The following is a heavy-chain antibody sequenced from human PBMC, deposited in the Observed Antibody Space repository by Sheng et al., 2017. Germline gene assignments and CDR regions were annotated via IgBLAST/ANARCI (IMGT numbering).Heavy chain of an antibody. CDR1: GGSISSYY. Sequence: QVQLQESGPGLVKPSETLSLTCTVSGGSISSYYWSWIRQPPGKGLEWIGYIYYSGSTNYNPSLKSRVTISVDTSKNQFSLKLSSVTAADTAVYYCARERGSSGWYFDYVGPGNPGPPSPQ. J-gene: IGHJ4*02. D-gene: IGHD6-19*01. V-gene: IGHV4-59*01. CDR3: ARERGSSGWYFDY. CDR2: IYYSGST.